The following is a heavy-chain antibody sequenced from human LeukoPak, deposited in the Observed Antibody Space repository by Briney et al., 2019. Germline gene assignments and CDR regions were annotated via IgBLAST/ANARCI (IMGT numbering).Heavy chain of an antibody. Sequence: GGSLRLSCAASGFTFSSYGMHWVRQAPGKGLEWVAFIRYDGSNKYYADSVKGRFTISRDNSKNTLYLQMNSLRAEDTAVYYCAKDREYSSGWYNYWGQGTLVTVSS. CDR2: IRYDGSNK. CDR3: AKDREYSSGWYNY. CDR1: GFTFSSYG. J-gene: IGHJ4*02. D-gene: IGHD6-19*01. V-gene: IGHV3-30*02.